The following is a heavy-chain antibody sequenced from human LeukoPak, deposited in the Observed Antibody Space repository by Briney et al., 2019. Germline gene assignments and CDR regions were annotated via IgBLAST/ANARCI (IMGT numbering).Heavy chain of an antibody. J-gene: IGHJ4*02. Sequence: SETLSLTCAVYGGSFSDYYWSWIRQPPGKGLEWIGEINHSGSTNYNPSLKSRVTISVDTSKNQFSLKLSSVTAADTAVYYCARAAAGDSDYWGQGTLVTVSS. CDR2: INHSGST. D-gene: IGHD7-27*01. CDR1: GGSFSDYY. V-gene: IGHV4-34*01. CDR3: ARAAAGDSDY.